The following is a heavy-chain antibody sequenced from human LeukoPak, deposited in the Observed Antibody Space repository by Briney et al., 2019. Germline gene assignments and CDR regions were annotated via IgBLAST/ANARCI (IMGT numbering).Heavy chain of an antibody. J-gene: IGHJ4*02. V-gene: IGHV3-23*01. CDR3: ARSRPPTKYLGY. D-gene: IGHD1-26*01. CDR1: GFTFSSYA. CDR2: ISGSGGST. Sequence: GGSLRVSCAASGFTFSSYAMSWVRQAPGKGLEWVSAISGSGGSTYYADSVKGRFTISRDNSKNTLYLQMNSLRVEDTAVYYCARSRPPTKYLGYWGQGTLVTVSS.